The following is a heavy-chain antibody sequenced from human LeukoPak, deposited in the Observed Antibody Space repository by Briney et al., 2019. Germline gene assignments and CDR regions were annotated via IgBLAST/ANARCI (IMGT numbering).Heavy chain of an antibody. CDR1: GDSVSRNNIA. D-gene: IGHD2-2*01. CDR2: TYYNSQWFT. CDR3: ARGRDVVVVPAADFDY. J-gene: IGHJ4*02. Sequence: SQTLSLTCVIPGDSVSRNNIAWNWIRQSPSRGLEWLGRTYYNSQWFTDYAVSVRSRITINPDTSKNQFSLQLNSVTPEDTAVYYCARGRDVVVVPAADFDYWGQGILVTVSS. V-gene: IGHV6-1*01.